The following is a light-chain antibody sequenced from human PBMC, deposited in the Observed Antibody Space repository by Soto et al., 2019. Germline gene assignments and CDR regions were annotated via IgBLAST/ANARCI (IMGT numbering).Light chain of an antibody. J-gene: IGKJ2*01. Sequence: EIVLTQSPATLSLSPGESAALSCRASQSINSELAWYQQKPGQPPRLLIYDASTRATGVPARFTGSESGSEFTLTISGLKAEDFAVYYCQQGHNWPLTFGQGTRLEI. CDR3: QQGHNWPLT. CDR1: QSINSE. CDR2: DAS. V-gene: IGKV3-15*01.